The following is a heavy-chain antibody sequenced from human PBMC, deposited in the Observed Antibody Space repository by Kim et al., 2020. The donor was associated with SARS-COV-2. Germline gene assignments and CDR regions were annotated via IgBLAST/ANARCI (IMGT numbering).Heavy chain of an antibody. J-gene: IGHJ3*01. CDR3: VRDSLGGSSVWSYEAFGV. Sequence: GGSLRLSCAATGFLISDNYMSWVRQAPGKGLEWVSLIFSGGARYYADFARGRFTISRDDTENKLTLEMNDLRPDDTATYYCVRDSLGGSSVWSYEAFGV. D-gene: IGHD3-16*01. V-gene: IGHV3-66*01. CDR2: IFSGGAR. CDR1: GFLISDNY.